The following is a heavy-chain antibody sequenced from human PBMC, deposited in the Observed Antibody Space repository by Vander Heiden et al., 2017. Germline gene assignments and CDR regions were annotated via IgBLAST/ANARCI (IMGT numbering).Heavy chain of an antibody. V-gene: IGHV3-9*01. CDR1: GFTFDDYA. D-gene: IGHD6-19*01. J-gene: IGHJ4*02. CDR3: AKDIGSGWYRAYYFDY. CDR2: VSWNSGSI. Sequence: DVQLVESGGGLVQPGRSLRLSCAASGFTFDDYAMHWVRQDPGKGLEWVSGVSWNSGSIGYADSVKGRFTISRDNAKNSLYLQMNSLRAEETALYYCAKDIGSGWYRAYYFDYWGQGTLVTVSS.